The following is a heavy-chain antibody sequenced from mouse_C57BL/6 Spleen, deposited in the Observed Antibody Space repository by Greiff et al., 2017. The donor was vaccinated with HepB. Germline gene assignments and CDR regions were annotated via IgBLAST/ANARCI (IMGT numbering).Heavy chain of an antibody. D-gene: IGHD1-1*01. CDR2: ISDGGSYT. J-gene: IGHJ4*01. Sequence: DVQLVESGGGLVKPGGSLKLSCAASGFTFSSYAMSWVRQTPEKRLEWVATISDGGSYTYYPDNVKGRFTISRDNAKNNLYLQMSHLKSEDTAMYYCARGGDYYGSSYDYAMDYWGQGTSVTVSS. CDR1: GFTFSSYA. V-gene: IGHV5-4*01. CDR3: ARGGDYYGSSYDYAMDY.